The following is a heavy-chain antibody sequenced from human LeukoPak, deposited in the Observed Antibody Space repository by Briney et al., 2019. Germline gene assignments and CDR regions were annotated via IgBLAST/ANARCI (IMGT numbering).Heavy chain of an antibody. CDR1: GGSISSYY. CDR3: AREVRSVRYYYGMDV. J-gene: IGHJ6*02. V-gene: IGHV4-59*01. D-gene: IGHD2-15*01. Sequence: PSETLSLTCTVSGGSISSYYWSWIRQPPGKGLEWIGYLYYSGRTNYNPSLKSRVTISVDTSKNQFSVKLSSVTAADTAVYYGAREVRSVRYYYGMDVWGQGTTVTVSS. CDR2: LYYSGRT.